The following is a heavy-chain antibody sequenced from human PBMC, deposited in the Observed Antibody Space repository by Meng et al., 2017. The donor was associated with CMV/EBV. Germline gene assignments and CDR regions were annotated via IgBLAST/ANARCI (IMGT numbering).Heavy chain of an antibody. CDR2: SYTRVNT. CDR1: CDSSGSYY. Sequence: QGQLQGLGRESVEASETLAPTCTVSCDSSGSYYSGWLRQSAGKGPERVGRSYTRVNTNYGPSLKARVSMAVDTSKNQFSLKLSSVTAASTAVDYCAREGLYYDDSSCHFDYWGQGTLVTVSS. D-gene: IGHD3-22*01. V-gene: IGHV4-4*07. J-gene: IGHJ4*02. CDR3: AREGLYYDDSSCHFDY.